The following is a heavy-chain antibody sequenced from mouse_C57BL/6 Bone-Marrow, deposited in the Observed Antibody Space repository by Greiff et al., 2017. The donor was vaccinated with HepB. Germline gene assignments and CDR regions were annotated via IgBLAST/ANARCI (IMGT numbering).Heavy chain of an antibody. J-gene: IGHJ3*01. Sequence: VQLQQPGAELVKPGASVKLSCKASGYTFTSYWMHWVKQRPGQGLEWIGMIHPNSGSTNYNEKFKSKATLTVDKSSSTAYMHLSSLTSEDAAVYCCASYYSNYEAWFAYWGQGTLVTVSA. V-gene: IGHV1-64*01. CDR1: GYTFTSYW. CDR3: ASYYSNYEAWFAY. D-gene: IGHD2-5*01. CDR2: IHPNSGST.